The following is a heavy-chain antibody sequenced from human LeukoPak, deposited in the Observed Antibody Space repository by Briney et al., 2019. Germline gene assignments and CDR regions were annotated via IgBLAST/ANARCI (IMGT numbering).Heavy chain of an antibody. CDR1: GFTFSSYG. CDR2: ISDSGSDP. J-gene: IGHJ4*02. V-gene: IGHV3-23*01. CDR3: AKRVPYSSSSVYFDY. D-gene: IGHD6-6*01. Sequence: GGSLRLSCAVSGFTFSSYGMSWVRQAPGKGLEGVSAISDSGSDPYYADSVKGRFTISKDNSNNTLYLRMNSLRADETAVYYCAKRVPYSSSSVYFDYWGQGSLVSASS.